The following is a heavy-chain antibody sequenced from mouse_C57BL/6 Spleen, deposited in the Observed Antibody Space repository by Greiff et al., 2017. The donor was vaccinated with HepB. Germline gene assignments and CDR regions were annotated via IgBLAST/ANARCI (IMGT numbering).Heavy chain of an antibody. CDR3: ANGNYGAY. D-gene: IGHD2-1*01. CDR2: IYPGDGDT. J-gene: IGHJ3*01. Sequence: VQLQQSGAELVKPGASVKISCKASGYAFSSYWMNWVKQRPGKGLEWIGQIYPGDGDTNYNGKFKGKSTLTADKSDSTAYMQLSSLNSEDSAVYFCANGNYGAYWGQGTLFTVSA. CDR1: GYAFSSYW. V-gene: IGHV1-80*01.